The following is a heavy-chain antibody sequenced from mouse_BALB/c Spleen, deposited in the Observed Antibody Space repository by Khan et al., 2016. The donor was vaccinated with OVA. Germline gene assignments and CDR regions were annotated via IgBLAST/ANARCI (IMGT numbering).Heavy chain of an antibody. CDR2: IYPFNDDT. J-gene: IGHJ2*01. V-gene: IGHV1S136*01. CDR3: AKNYRYDVYFDY. CDR1: GYTFTSYV. D-gene: IGHD2-14*01. Sequence: VQLKESGPELVKPGASVKMSCEASGYTFTSYVIHWVKQKPGQGLEWIGYIYPFNDDTKYNEKFKGKATLTSDTSSSTAYMELRSLTSEDCAVYYCAKNYRYDVYFDYWGQGTTLTVSS.